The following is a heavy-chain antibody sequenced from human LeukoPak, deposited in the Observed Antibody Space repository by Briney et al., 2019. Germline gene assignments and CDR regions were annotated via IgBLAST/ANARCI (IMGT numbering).Heavy chain of an antibody. V-gene: IGHV3-23*01. CDR3: ARDRYDYVWGSYRCFDY. CDR1: GFTFSSYG. CDR2: IIGSGSST. D-gene: IGHD3-16*02. Sequence: AGGSLRLSCAASGFTFSSYGMSWVRQAPGKGLQWVSVIIGSGSSTYYADSVKGRFTISRDNARNTLYLQMNSLRAEDTAVYYCARDRYDYVWGSYRCFDYWGQGTLVTVSS. J-gene: IGHJ4*02.